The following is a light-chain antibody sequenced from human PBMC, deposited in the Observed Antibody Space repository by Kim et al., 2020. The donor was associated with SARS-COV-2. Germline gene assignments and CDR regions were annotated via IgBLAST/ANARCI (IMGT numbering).Light chain of an antibody. CDR1: QSITTY. CDR3: QQSYATPPT. V-gene: IGKV1-39*01. CDR2: AAS. J-gene: IGKJ1*01. Sequence: AAVGDRATITCRATQSITTYLEWFQQKPRKAPKLLIYAASNLQRGVPSRFSGSGSGTDFTLTISSLQPEDSATYFCQQSYATPPTFGQGTKVDIK.